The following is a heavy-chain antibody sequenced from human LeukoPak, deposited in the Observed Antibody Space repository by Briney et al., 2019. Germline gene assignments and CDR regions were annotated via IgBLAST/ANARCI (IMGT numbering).Heavy chain of an antibody. D-gene: IGHD1-1*01. CDR3: ARYCTFRTCSGTKFDS. V-gene: IGHV3-7*03. CDR1: GFTFSSYE. Sequence: PGGSLRLSCAASGFTFSSYEMNWVRQAPGKGLEWVATINQDESEKYYLDSVKGRFTISRDTAKNSLYLQMYSLTAEDTALYYCARYCTFRTCSGTKFDSWGPGTLVTVSS. J-gene: IGHJ4*02. CDR2: INQDESEK.